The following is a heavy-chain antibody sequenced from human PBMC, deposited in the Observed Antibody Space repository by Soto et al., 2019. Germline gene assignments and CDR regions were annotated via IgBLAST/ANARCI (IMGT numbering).Heavy chain of an antibody. CDR2: IIPLYGTV. V-gene: IGHV1-69*06. J-gene: IGHJ4*02. CDR3: ARVRVIRGVIPSHFGI. CDR1: GGTFNSYG. D-gene: IGHD3-10*01. Sequence: QDHLAQSGAEVKKPGSSVTVSCKASGGTFNSYGISWVRQAPGQGLDWMGVIIPLYGTVNYAQKFQGRGSITADKSTSTAYMDLSSLRSDDTAVYYCARVRVIRGVIPSHFGIWGQGTLVTVYS.